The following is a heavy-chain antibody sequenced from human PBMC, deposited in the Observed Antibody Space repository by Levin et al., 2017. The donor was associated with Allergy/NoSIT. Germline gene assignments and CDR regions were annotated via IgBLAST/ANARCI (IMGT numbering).Heavy chain of an antibody. CDR3: ARDRVVASSGTYYYYGMAV. V-gene: IGHV4-59*01. CDR1: GASISSYH. Sequence: PSETLSLTCIVSGASISSYHWSWIRQPPGKGLEWIGYIYYSGSTNYNPSLKSRVTMSVDTSRNQFSLTLNSVTAAATAVYYCARDRVVASSGTYYYYGMAVWGQGTTVTVSS. J-gene: IGHJ6*02. CDR2: IYYSGST. D-gene: IGHD2-15*01.